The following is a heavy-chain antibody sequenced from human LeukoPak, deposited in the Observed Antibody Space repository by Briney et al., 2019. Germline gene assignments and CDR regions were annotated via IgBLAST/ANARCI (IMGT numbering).Heavy chain of an antibody. CDR3: ARDSARGYSYGYNAFDI. CDR1: GYTLTELS. D-gene: IGHD5-18*01. Sequence: ASVKVSCKVSGYTLTELSMHWARQAPGKGLEWMGGFDPEDGEAIYAQKFQGRVTMTEDTSTDTAYMELSSLRSDDTAVYFCARDSARGYSYGYNAFDIWGQGTMVTVSS. CDR2: FDPEDGEA. V-gene: IGHV1-24*01. J-gene: IGHJ3*02.